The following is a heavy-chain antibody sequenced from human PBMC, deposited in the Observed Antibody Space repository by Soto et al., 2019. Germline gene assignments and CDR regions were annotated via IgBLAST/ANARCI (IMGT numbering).Heavy chain of an antibody. CDR3: AKVSRSYREYYYYGMDV. Sequence: GGSLRLSCAASGFTFSSYGMHWVRQAPGKGLEWVAVISYDGSNKYYADSVKGRFTISRDNSKNTLYLQMNSLRAEDTAVYYCAKVSRSYREYYYYGMDVWGQGTTVTVSS. CDR1: GFTFSSYG. J-gene: IGHJ6*02. D-gene: IGHD2-2*01. CDR2: ISYDGSNK. V-gene: IGHV3-30*18.